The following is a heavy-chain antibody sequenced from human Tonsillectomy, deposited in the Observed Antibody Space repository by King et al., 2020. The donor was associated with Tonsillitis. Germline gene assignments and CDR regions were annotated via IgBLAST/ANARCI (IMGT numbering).Heavy chain of an antibody. V-gene: IGHV1-2*02. J-gene: IGHJ4*02. CDR1: GYTFTGYF. Sequence: QLVQSGAEVKNPGASVKVSCKASGYTFTGYFMHWVRQAPGQGLEWMGWINPNSGGTNYAQKYQGRVTMTRDTSIRSAYMELSRLRSDYTAVYYCASITGVHTGSYYRPDYWGQGTLVTVSS. CDR2: INPNSGGT. D-gene: IGHD1-26*01. CDR3: ASITGVHTGSYYRPDY.